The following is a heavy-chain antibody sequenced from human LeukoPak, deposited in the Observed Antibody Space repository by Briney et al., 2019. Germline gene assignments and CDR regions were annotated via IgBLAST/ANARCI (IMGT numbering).Heavy chain of an antibody. V-gene: IGHV1-2*06. J-gene: IGHJ4*02. D-gene: IGHD5-12*01. CDR3: ARLIYSGYDRDY. Sequence: GASVKVSCKASGHTFTGYYMHWVRQAPGQGLEWMGRINPNGGGTNYAQKFQGRVTMTRDTSISTAYMELSRLRSDDTAVYYCARLIYSGYDRDYWGQGTLVTVSS. CDR2: INPNGGGT. CDR1: GHTFTGYY.